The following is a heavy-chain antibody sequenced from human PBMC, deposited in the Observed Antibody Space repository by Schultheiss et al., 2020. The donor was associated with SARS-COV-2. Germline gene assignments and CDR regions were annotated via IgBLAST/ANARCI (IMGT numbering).Heavy chain of an antibody. J-gene: IGHJ4*02. CDR2: INESGST. V-gene: IGHV4-61*05. Sequence: SQTLSLTCAVSGGSISDSRYFWGWIRQTPGKGLEWIGEINESGSTNYNPSLKSRVTISLDTSKNQFSLKLSSVTAADTAIYYCAGSGYRYGARWWGQGALVTVSS. CDR3: AGSGYRYGARW. D-gene: IGHD5-18*01. CDR1: GGSISDSRYF.